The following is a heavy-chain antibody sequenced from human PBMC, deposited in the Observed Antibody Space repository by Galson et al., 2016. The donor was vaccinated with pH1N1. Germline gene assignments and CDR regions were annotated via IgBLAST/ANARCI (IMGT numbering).Heavy chain of an antibody. CDR1: GFTFSSYA. D-gene: IGHD3-10*02. J-gene: IGHJ3*01. V-gene: IGHV3-23*01. CDR2: ISGSGGYT. Sequence: SLRLSCAASGFTFSSYAMSWIRQAPGKGLEWVSAISGSGGYTYFADSVQGRFTISRDNSKNTLYLQMNTLRAEDTAVYYCARDNLRGSGSPYASDVWGQGTMVTVSS. CDR3: ARDNLRGSGSPYASDV.